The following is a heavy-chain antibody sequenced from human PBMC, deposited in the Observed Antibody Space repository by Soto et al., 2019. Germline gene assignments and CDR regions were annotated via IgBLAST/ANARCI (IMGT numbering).Heavy chain of an antibody. CDR2: IYYSGST. D-gene: IGHD3-3*01. Sequence: SETLSLTCTVSGGSISSGGYYWSWIRQHPGKGLEWIGYIYYSGSTYYNPSLKSRVTISVDTSKNQFSLKLSSVTAADTAVYYCARETVTIFGRGNWFDPCGQGTLVTVSS. CDR3: ARETVTIFGRGNWFDP. V-gene: IGHV4-31*03. J-gene: IGHJ5*02. CDR1: GGSISSGGYY.